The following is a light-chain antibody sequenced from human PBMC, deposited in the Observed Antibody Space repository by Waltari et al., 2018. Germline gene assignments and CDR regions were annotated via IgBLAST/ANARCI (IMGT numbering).Light chain of an antibody. CDR3: QQAYSFPLT. Sequence: DIQMTQSPSTLSASVGDRVTITCRASQGISSCLAWYQQKPGKAPELLIYAASSVESGVPSRCSGSGSGTDFTLTISNLQPEDFATYYCQQAYSFPLTFGGGTKVEIK. V-gene: IGKV1-12*01. CDR1: QGISSC. CDR2: AAS. J-gene: IGKJ4*01.